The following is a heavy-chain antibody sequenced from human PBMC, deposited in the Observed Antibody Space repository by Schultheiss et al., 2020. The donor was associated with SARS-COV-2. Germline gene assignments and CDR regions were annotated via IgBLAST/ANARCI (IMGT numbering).Heavy chain of an antibody. CDR3: ARGPRRIQLWLFVSNWFDP. CDR2: ISAYNGNT. CDR1: GYTFTSYG. J-gene: IGHJ5*02. V-gene: IGHV1-18*01. Sequence: ASVKVSCKASGYTFTSYGISWVRQAPGQGLEWMGWISAYNGNTNYAQKLQGRVTMTTDTSTSTAYMELRSLRSDDTAVYYCARGPRRIQLWLFVSNWFDPWGQGTLVTVSS. D-gene: IGHD5-18*01.